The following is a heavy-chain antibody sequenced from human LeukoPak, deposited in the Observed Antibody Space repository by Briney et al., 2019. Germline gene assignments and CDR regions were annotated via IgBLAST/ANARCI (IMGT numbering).Heavy chain of an antibody. J-gene: IGHJ4*02. Sequence: SETLSLTCSVSGGSINSGNYFWAWIRQPPGKGLEWIGSVSYSGNTYYNPSLKGRVTISVDTSKNHFSLKLSSVTAADTAVYYCARRYMVRGAFYYFDYWGQGTLVTVSS. CDR3: ARRYMVRGAFYYFDY. CDR1: GGSINSGNYF. V-gene: IGHV4-39*02. CDR2: VSYSGNT. D-gene: IGHD3-10*01.